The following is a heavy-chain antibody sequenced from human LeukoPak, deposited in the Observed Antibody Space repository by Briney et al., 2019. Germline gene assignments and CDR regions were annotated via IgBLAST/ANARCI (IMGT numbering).Heavy chain of an antibody. V-gene: IGHV3-53*01. Sequence: GGSLRLSCAASGFTVSSSHMTWIRQTPGKGLVWVSVTYSGGNTDYADSVKGRFTISRDNSRNTLYLQMSSLRVEDTAIYYCARGRDYFPIDYWGQGTFVIVSS. CDR3: ARGRDYFPIDY. D-gene: IGHD2/OR15-2a*01. CDR2: TYSGGNT. J-gene: IGHJ4*02. CDR1: GFTVSSSH.